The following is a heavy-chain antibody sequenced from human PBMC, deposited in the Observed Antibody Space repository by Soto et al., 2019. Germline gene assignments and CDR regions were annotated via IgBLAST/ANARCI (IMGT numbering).Heavy chain of an antibody. V-gene: IGHV4-39*01. J-gene: IGHJ4*02. D-gene: IGHD6-19*01. CDR1: GGSISSSSYY. Sequence: ETLSLTCTVSGGSISSSSYYWGWIRQPPGKGLEWIGSIYYSGSTYYNPSLKSRVTISVDTSKNQFSLKLSSVTAADTAVYYCARHVAGYSSGLDYWGQGTLVTVSS. CDR2: IYYSGST. CDR3: ARHVAGYSSGLDY.